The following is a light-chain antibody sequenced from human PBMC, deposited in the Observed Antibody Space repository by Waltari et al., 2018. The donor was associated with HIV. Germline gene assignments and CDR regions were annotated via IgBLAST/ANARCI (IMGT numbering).Light chain of an antibody. V-gene: IGLV2-18*01. CDR2: EVS. CDR1: SSDVGSYNR. CDR3: SLYTSSSTFWV. Sequence: QSALTQPPSVSGSPGQSVTISCTGTSSDVGSYNRVSWYQQPPGTAPKLMIYEVSNRPSGVPDRFSGSKSGNTASLTISGLQAEDEADYYCSLYTSSSTFWVFGGGTKLTVL. J-gene: IGLJ3*02.